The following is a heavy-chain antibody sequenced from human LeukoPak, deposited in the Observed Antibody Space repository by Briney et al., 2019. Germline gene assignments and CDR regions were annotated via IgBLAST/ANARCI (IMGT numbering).Heavy chain of an antibody. Sequence: PGRSLRLSCAASGFTFSSYGMHWVRQAPGKGLEWVGRVRNKANSFYTEYAASVRGRFTISRDDSQNSLFLQLNSLKTEDTAVYYCTRGGRSFRAQDYFDYWGQGTLVTVSS. CDR2: VRNKANSFYT. D-gene: IGHD3-16*02. V-gene: IGHV3-72*01. CDR1: GFTFSSYG. J-gene: IGHJ4*02. CDR3: TRGGRSFRAQDYFDY.